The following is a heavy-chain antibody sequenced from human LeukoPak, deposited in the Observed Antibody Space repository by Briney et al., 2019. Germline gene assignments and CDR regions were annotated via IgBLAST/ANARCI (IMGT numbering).Heavy chain of an antibody. J-gene: IGHJ4*02. CDR3: ARGPNSNWSGLDF. D-gene: IGHD6-6*01. Sequence: GGSLRLSCAASGFTFSGHWMHWARQLPGKGLVWVSRISPTGSTTSYADSVKGRFTVSRDNAKNTLYLQVNNLRAEDTAVYYCARGPNSNWSGLDFWGQGTLLTVSS. CDR1: GFTFSGHW. CDR2: ISPTGSTT. V-gene: IGHV3-74*01.